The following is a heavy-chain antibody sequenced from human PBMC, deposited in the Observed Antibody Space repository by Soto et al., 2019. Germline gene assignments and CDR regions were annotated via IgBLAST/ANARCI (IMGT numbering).Heavy chain of an antibody. CDR1: GFTFSNYG. D-gene: IGHD3-9*01. J-gene: IGHJ6*02. CDR3: ARDRGYDILTGYSDYYYYYGMDV. CDR2: ISDDGSTI. Sequence: GGSLRLSCAASGFTFSNYGMHWVRQAPGKGLEWVAFISDDGSTIYYADSVKGRFTISRDNAKNSLYLQMNSLRAEDTAVYYCARDRGYDILTGYSDYYYYYGMDVWGQGTTVTVSS. V-gene: IGHV3-48*03.